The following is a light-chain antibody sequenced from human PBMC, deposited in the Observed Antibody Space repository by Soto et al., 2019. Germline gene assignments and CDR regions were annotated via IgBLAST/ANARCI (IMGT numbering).Light chain of an antibody. CDR3: SLYAGTNSVV. CDR1: SSDIGAYKF. V-gene: IGLV2-8*01. Sequence: QSALTQPPSASGSPGQSVAISCTGTSSDIGAYKFVSWYQQHPGKAPKLIIYEVSIRPSGVPDRFSGSKSGNTASLTGSGLLAEDEADYYCSLYAGTNSVVFGGGTQLTVL. CDR2: EVS. J-gene: IGLJ2*01.